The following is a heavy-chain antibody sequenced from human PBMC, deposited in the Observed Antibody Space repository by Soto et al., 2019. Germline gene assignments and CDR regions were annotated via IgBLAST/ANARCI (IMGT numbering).Heavy chain of an antibody. CDR3: ARVLYYYDSSGYSDLDY. V-gene: IGHV1-69*13. CDR1: GGTFSSYA. Sequence: ASVKVSCKASGGTFSSYAISWVRQAPGQGLEWMGGIIPIFGTANYAQKFQGRVTITADESTSTAYMELSSLRSEDTAVYYCARVLYYYDSSGYSDLDYWGQGTLVTVSS. CDR2: IIPIFGTA. J-gene: IGHJ4*02. D-gene: IGHD3-22*01.